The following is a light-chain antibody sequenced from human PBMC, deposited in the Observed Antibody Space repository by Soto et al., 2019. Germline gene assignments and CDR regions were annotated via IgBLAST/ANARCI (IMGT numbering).Light chain of an antibody. CDR2: SNS. J-gene: IGLJ2*01. CDR1: SSNIGSNS. V-gene: IGLV1-44*01. Sequence: QSVLTQPPSASGTPGQRVTISCSGSSSNIGSNSVNWYQQFPGTAPKLLMYSNSQRPSGVPDRFSGSKSGTSASLAISGLQSEDEADYYCAAWDDSLNGPHVVFGGGTKLTVL. CDR3: AAWDDSLNGPHVV.